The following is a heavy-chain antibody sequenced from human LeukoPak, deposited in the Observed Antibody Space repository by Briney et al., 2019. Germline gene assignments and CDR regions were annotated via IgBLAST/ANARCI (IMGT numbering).Heavy chain of an antibody. CDR3: ARDFD. CDR1: GFTFTTNW. CDR2: INQDGSER. Sequence: PGGSLRLSRAASGFTFTTNWMTWVRQAPGKGLEWVANINQDGSERYYVDSVKGRFTISRDNAKSSLYLQMNSLRAEDTAVYYCARDFDWGQGTLVTVAS. J-gene: IGHJ4*02. V-gene: IGHV3-7*05.